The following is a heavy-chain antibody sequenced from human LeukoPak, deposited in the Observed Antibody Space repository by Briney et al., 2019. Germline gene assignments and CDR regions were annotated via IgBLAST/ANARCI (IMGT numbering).Heavy chain of an antibody. CDR2: ISAYNGNT. J-gene: IGHJ6*03. CDR1: GYTFTDYY. V-gene: IGHV1-18*01. D-gene: IGHD3-22*01. CDR3: ARDGYYYDSSGYSWYYYYMDV. Sequence: ASVKVSCKASGYTFTDYYIHWVRQAPGQGLEWMGWISAYNGNTNYAQKLQGRVTMTTDTSTSTAYMELRSLRSDDTAVYYCARDGYYYDSSGYSWYYYYMDVWGKGTTVTVSS.